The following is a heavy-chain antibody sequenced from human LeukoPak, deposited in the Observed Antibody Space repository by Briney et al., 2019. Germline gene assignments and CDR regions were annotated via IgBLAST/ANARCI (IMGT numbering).Heavy chain of an antibody. CDR1: GGSISSGDYY. V-gene: IGHV4-30-4*01. CDR2: IYYSGST. D-gene: IGHD2-21*02. CDR3: AREGDREWYFDL. J-gene: IGHJ2*01. Sequence: SQTLSLTCTVSGGSISSGDYYWSWIRQPPGKGLEWIGYIYYSGSTYYNPSLKSRVTISVDTSKNQFSLKLSSVTAADTAVYYCAREGDREWYFDLWGRGTLVTVSS.